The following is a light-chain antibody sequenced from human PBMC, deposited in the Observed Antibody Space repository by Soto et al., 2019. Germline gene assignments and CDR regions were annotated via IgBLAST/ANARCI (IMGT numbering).Light chain of an antibody. CDR3: QQSYSYPIT. CDR2: GAT. J-gene: IGKJ5*01. Sequence: DIRMTQSPSSLSASVGDRVTITCRASQSISTYLSWYQQKPGKAPKLLIYGATRLQSGAPSRFTGSGSGTEFTLTISSLRPEDFATYSCQQSYSYPITFGQGTRLEIK. V-gene: IGKV1-39*01. CDR1: QSISTY.